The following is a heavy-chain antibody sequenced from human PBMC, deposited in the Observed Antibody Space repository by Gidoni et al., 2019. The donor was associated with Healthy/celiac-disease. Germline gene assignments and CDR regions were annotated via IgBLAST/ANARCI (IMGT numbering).Heavy chain of an antibody. D-gene: IGHD3-16*01. CDR1: GFTFSSYG. Sequence: EVQLLESGGGLVQPGGSLRLSCAASGFTFSSYGMSWVRQAPGKGLEWVSAMGGSGSTTYYADSVKGRFTSSRDNSKNTLYLQMNSLRAEDTAVYYCAKLSGGGGSDFWGQGTLVTISS. V-gene: IGHV3-23*01. J-gene: IGHJ4*02. CDR3: AKLSGGGGSDF. CDR2: MGGSGSTT.